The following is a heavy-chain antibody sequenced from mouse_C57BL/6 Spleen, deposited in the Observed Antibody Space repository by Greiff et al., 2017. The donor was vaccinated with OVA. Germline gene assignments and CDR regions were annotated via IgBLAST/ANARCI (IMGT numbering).Heavy chain of an antibody. CDR1: GYSFTGYY. CDR3: ANGPPGGFGY. CDR2: INPSTGGT. D-gene: IGHD1-1*02. Sequence: VQLQQSGPELVKPGASVKISCKASGYSFTGYYMKWVKQSPEKSLEWIGEINPSTGGTTYNQKFKAKATLTVDKSSSTAYMQLKSLTSEDSAVYYCANGPPGGFGYWGQGTLVTVSA. J-gene: IGHJ3*01. V-gene: IGHV1-42*01.